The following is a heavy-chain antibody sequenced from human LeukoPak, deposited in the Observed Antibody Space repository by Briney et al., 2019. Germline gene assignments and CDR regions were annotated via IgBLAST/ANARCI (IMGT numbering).Heavy chain of an antibody. CDR1: GGSISSGSYY. V-gene: IGHV4-61*02. CDR2: IYTSGST. CDR3: ARAPLLSGSYYGYFDY. Sequence: SETLSLTCTVSGGSISSGSYYWSWIRQPAGKGLEWIGRIYTSGSTNYNPSLKSRVTISVDTSKNQFSLKLSSVTATDTAVYYCARAPLLSGSYYGYFDYWGQGTLVTVSS. D-gene: IGHD1-26*01. J-gene: IGHJ4*02.